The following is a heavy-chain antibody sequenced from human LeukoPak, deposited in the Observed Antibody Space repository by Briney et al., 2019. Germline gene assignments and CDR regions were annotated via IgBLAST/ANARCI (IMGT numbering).Heavy chain of an antibody. J-gene: IGHJ4*02. D-gene: IGHD5-12*01. Sequence: ASVKVSCKASGYTFTGYYMHWVRQAPGQGLEWMGWINPNSGGTNYAQKFQGRVTMTRDTSISTAYMELSRLRSDDTAVYYCARESVDIVATLDYWGQGTLVTVSS. CDR1: GYTFTGYY. V-gene: IGHV1-2*02. CDR3: ARESVDIVATLDY. CDR2: INPNSGGT.